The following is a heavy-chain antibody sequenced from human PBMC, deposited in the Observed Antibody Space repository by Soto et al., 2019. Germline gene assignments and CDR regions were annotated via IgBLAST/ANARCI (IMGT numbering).Heavy chain of an antibody. V-gene: IGHV3-23*01. J-gene: IGHJ3*01. CDR2: ISGSGGST. CDR3: AKGPSRVVSWRFDAFDL. CDR1: GFTFSSYA. Sequence: EVQLLESGGGLVQPGGSLRLSCAASGFTFSSYAMSWVRQAPGKGLEWVSAISGSGGSTYYADSVKGRFTISRDNSKNTLYRQMNSLRAEDTDVYYCAKGPSRVVSWRFDAFDLWGQGTIVTVSS. D-gene: IGHD3-10*01.